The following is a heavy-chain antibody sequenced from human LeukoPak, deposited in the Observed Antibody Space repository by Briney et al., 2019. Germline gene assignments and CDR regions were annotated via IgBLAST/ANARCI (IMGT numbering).Heavy chain of an antibody. CDR2: IYYSGST. CDR1: GGSVNNYY. D-gene: IGHD6-13*01. J-gene: IGHJ5*02. CDR3: ARVDIAAAYNWFDP. V-gene: IGHV4-59*02. Sequence: SETLSLTCTVSGGSVNNYYWSWIRQPPGKGLEWIGYIYYSGSTNYNPSLKSRVTISVDTSKNQFSLKLSSVTAADTAVYYCARVDIAAAYNWFDPWGQGTLVTVSS.